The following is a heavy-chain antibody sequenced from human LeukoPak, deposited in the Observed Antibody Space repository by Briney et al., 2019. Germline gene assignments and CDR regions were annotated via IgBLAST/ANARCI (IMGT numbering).Heavy chain of an antibody. J-gene: IGHJ4*02. Sequence: GSLRLSCAASGFTFSSYEMNWVRQAPGKGLEWVSYISSSGSTIYCADSVKGRFTISRDNAKNSLYLQMNSLRAEDTAVYYCARENPGTYYYDSSGLAYWGQGTLVTVSS. CDR3: ARENPGTYYYDSSGLAY. D-gene: IGHD3-22*01. CDR2: ISSSGSTI. CDR1: GFTFSSYE. V-gene: IGHV3-48*03.